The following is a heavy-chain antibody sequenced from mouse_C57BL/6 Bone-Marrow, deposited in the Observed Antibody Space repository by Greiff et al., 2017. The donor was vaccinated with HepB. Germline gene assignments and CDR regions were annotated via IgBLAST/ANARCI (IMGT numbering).Heavy chain of an antibody. D-gene: IGHD1-1*01. CDR1: GYTFTDYY. Sequence: EVHLQQSGPELVKPGASVKISCKASGYTFTDYYMNWVKQSHGKSLEWIGDINPNNGGTSYNQKFKGKATLTVDKSSSTAYMELRSLTSEDSAVYYCARKLRSDYWGQGTTLTVSS. V-gene: IGHV1-26*01. CDR3: ARKLRSDY. CDR2: INPNNGGT. J-gene: IGHJ2*01.